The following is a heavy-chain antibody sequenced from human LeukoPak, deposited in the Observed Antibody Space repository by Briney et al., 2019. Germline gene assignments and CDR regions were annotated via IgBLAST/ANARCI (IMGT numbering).Heavy chain of an antibody. V-gene: IGHV1-69*04. CDR3: ARTLQNDYYGSGSYFYFDY. CDR1: GGTFSSYA. D-gene: IGHD3-10*01. J-gene: IGHJ4*02. Sequence: SVKVSCKASGGTFSSYAISWVRQAPGQGLEWMGRIIPILGIANYARKFQGRVTITADKSTSTAYMELSSLRSEDTAVYYCARTLQNDYYGSGSYFYFDYWGQGTLVTVSS. CDR2: IIPILGIA.